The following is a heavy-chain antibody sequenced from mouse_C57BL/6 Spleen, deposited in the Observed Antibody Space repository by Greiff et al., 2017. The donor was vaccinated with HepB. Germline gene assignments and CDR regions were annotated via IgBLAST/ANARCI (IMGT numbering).Heavy chain of an antibody. CDR1: GYSITSGYY. CDR2: ISYDGSN. J-gene: IGHJ3*01. Sequence: EVQLQESGPGLVKPSQSLSLTCSVTGYSITSGYYWNWIRQFPGNKLEWMGYISYDGSNNYNPSLKNRISITRDTSKNQFFLKLNSVTTEDTATYYCARDGGNGFAYWGQGTLVTVSA. D-gene: IGHD2-1*01. V-gene: IGHV3-6*01. CDR3: ARDGGNGFAY.